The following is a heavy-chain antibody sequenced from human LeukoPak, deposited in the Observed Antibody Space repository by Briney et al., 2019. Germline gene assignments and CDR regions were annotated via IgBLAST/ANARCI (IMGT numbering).Heavy chain of an antibody. V-gene: IGHV3-30*04. CDR2: ISYDGSNK. CDR3: ARDLYYYDSSGYYGYYGMDV. J-gene: IGHJ6*02. D-gene: IGHD3-22*01. CDR1: GFTFSSYA. Sequence: GGSLRLSCAASGFTFSSYAMHWVRQAPGKGLEWVAVISYDGSNKYYADSVKGRFTISRDNSKNTLYLQMNSLRAEDTAVYYCARDLYYYDSSGYYGYYGMDVWGQGTTVTVSS.